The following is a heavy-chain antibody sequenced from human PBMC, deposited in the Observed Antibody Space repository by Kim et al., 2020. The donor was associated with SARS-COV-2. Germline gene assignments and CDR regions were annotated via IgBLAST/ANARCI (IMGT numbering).Heavy chain of an antibody. CDR1: GFTFSSYA. D-gene: IGHD6-13*01. Sequence: GGSLRLSCAASGFTFSSYAMSWVRQAPGKGLEWVSAISGSGGSTYYADSVKGRFTISRDNSKNTLYLQMNSLRAEDTAVYYCAKESPYSSSWSSPTNWFDPWGQGTLVTVSS. J-gene: IGHJ5*02. V-gene: IGHV3-23*01. CDR3: AKESPYSSSWSSPTNWFDP. CDR2: ISGSGGST.